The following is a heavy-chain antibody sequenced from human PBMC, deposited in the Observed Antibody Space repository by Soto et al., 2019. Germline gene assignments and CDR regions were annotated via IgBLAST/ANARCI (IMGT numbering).Heavy chain of an antibody. CDR3: AREDYYDSSGYTNWFDP. CDR1: GGTFSSYA. CDR2: IIPIFGTA. D-gene: IGHD3-22*01. J-gene: IGHJ5*02. Sequence: SVKVSCKASGGTFSSYAISWVRQAPGQGPEWMGGIIPIFGTANYAQKFQGRVTITADESTSTAYMELSSLRSEDTAVYYCAREDYYDSSGYTNWFDPWGQGTLVTVSS. V-gene: IGHV1-69*13.